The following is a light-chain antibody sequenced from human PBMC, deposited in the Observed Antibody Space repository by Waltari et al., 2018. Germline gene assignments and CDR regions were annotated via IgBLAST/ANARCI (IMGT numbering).Light chain of an antibody. V-gene: IGKV2-29*02. CDR2: RVS. Sequence: DIVLTQTPLSLSVTPGEPASISCRSSQTLLHSSGNTYLYWYLQRPGQPPRLLLYRVSNRFSGVSDRFSGSGSGTDFTLKISRVEAEYVGIYYCMQVLQTPFTFGPGTKLDIK. CDR3: MQVLQTPFT. J-gene: IGKJ3*01. CDR1: QTLLHSSGNTY.